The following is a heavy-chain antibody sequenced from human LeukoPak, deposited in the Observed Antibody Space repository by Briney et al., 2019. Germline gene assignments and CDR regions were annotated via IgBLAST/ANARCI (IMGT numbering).Heavy chain of an antibody. CDR3: ARTLHSYYDSSGYFDY. CDR2: INCNSGAT. J-gene: IGHJ4*02. CDR1: GYTFTDYD. V-gene: IGHV1-2*02. Sequence: ASLKVSCKPSGYTFTDYDMHWVRKAPGQGLEWMGRINCNSGATKYGEKFQGRVTMTRDTSISTVYMELSRLRSVDTAVYFCARTLHSYYDSSGYFDYWGQGTLVTVSS. D-gene: IGHD3-22*01.